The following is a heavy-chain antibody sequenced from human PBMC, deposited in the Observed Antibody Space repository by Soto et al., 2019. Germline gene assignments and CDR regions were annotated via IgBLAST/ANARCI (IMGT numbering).Heavy chain of an antibody. CDR2: IVPIFGTA. V-gene: IGHV1-69*13. Sequence: SVKVSCKASGGTFSSYAISWVRQAPGQGLEWMGGIVPIFGTANYAQKFQGRVTITADESTSTAYMELSSLRSEDTAVYYCARAPGYYYGSGSFAAFYYYGMDVWGQGTTVTVSS. J-gene: IGHJ6*02. CDR3: ARAPGYYYGSGSFAAFYYYGMDV. D-gene: IGHD3-10*01. CDR1: GGTFSSYA.